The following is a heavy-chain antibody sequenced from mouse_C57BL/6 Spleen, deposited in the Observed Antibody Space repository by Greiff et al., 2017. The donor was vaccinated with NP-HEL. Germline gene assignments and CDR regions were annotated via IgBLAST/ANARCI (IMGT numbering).Heavy chain of an antibody. J-gene: IGHJ2*01. CDR1: GYAFSSSW. CDR2: IYPGDGDT. CDR3: ARWGYDYDVYFDY. Sequence: VKLMESGPELVKPGASVKISCKASGYAFSSSWMNWVKQRPGKGLEWIGRIYPGDGDTNYNGKFKGKATLTADKSSSTAYMQLSSLTSEDSAVYFCARWGYDYDVYFDYWGQGTTLTVSS. D-gene: IGHD2-4*01. V-gene: IGHV1-82*01.